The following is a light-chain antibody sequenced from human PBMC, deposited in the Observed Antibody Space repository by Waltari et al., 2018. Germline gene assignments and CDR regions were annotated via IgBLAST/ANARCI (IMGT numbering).Light chain of an antibody. V-gene: IGKV3-20*01. CDR3: QQYRTSPRT. J-gene: IGKJ2*01. Sequence: EIVLTQSPGTLSLSPGERATLPRRASQSVRTTYLVWYQQKPGQAPRLLIYDASSRATGIPDRFSGSGSGTDFTLTISRLEPEDSAVYYCQQYRTSPRTFGQGTKLEIK. CDR2: DAS. CDR1: QSVRTTY.